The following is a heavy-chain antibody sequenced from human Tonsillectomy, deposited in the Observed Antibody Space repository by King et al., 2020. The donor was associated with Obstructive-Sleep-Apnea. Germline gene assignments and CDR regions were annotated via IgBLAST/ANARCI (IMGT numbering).Heavy chain of an antibody. D-gene: IGHD3-22*01. CDR2: INSDGSST. CDR3: ARVGRVTTRDAFDI. Sequence: VQLVESGGGLVQPGGSLRLSCAASGFTFSSYWMHWVRQAPGKGLVWVSRINSDGSSTSYADSVKGRFTISRDNAKNTLYLQMNSLRSEDTAVNDCARVGRVTTRDAFDILGQGTMVTVSS. J-gene: IGHJ3*02. CDR1: GFTFSSYW. V-gene: IGHV3-74*01.